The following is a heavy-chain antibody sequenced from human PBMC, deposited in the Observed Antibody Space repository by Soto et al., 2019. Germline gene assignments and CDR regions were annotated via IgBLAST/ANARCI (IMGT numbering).Heavy chain of an antibody. CDR1: GFTFSSYA. CDR3: ARAEDTAMAIVLGGLDY. J-gene: IGHJ4*02. Sequence: PGGSLRLSCAASGFTFSSYAMHWVRQAPGKELEWVAVISYDGSNKYYADSVKGRFTISRDNSKNTLYLQMNSLRAEDTAVYYCARAEDTAMAIVLGGLDYWGQGTLVTVSS. V-gene: IGHV3-30-3*01. CDR2: ISYDGSNK. D-gene: IGHD5-18*01.